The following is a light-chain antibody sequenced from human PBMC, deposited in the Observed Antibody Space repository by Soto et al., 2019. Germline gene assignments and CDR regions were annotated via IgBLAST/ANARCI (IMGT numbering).Light chain of an antibody. CDR2: RTN. CDR1: SGSVSTSYY. Sequence: QTVVTQEPSFSVSPGGTVTLTCGLSSGSVSTSYYPSWYQQTPGQAPRTLIYRTNTRSSGVTDRFTGSILGNKAALTITGAQSDDESDYYCVLYMGSPYVVFGGGTKLTVL. CDR3: VLYMGSPYVV. V-gene: IGLV8-61*01. J-gene: IGLJ2*01.